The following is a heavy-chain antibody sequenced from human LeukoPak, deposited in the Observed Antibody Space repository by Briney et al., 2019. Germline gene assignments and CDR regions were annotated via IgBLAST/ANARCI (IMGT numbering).Heavy chain of an antibody. CDR3: ARDPSSGYYTFDY. V-gene: IGHV3-74*01. J-gene: IGHJ4*02. D-gene: IGHD3-22*01. CDR2: INIDGTTT. Sequence: PGGSLRLSCAASGFTFSNYWMHWVRQAPGKGPVWVSRINIDGTTTKYADSVEGRFTISRDNAKNTLYLQMNSLRAEDTAVYYCARDPSSGYYTFDYWGQGTLVTVSS. CDR1: GFTFSNYW.